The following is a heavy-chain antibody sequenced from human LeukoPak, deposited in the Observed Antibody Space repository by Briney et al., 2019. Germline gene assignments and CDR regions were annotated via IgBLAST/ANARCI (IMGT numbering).Heavy chain of an antibody. CDR1: GFTFSSYA. J-gene: IGHJ4*02. CDR2: ISGSGGST. Sequence: GGSLRLSCAASGFTFSSYAMSWVRQAPGKGLEWVSAISGSGGSTYYADSVKGRFTISRDNSKNTLYLQMNSLRAEDTAVYFCARGGSDTAMAHDYWGQGTLVTVSS. D-gene: IGHD5-18*01. CDR3: ARGGSDTAMAHDY. V-gene: IGHV3-23*01.